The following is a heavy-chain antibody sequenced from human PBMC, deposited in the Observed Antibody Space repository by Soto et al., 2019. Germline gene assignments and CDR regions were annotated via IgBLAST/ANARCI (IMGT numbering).Heavy chain of an antibody. D-gene: IGHD5-18*01. Sequence: PGGSLRLSCAASGFTFSSYAMHWVRQAPGKGLQWVAVISFDGSNEYYADSVKGRFTISRDNSKNTLYLQMNSLRAEDTALYYCARESLGPYSYGFPPFDYWGHGTLVTVSS. CDR1: GFTFSSYA. CDR3: ARESLGPYSYGFPPFDY. J-gene: IGHJ4*01. V-gene: IGHV3-30-3*01. CDR2: ISFDGSNE.